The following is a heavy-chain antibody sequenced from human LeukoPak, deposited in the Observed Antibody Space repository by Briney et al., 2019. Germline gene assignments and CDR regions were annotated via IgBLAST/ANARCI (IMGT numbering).Heavy chain of an antibody. CDR2: FDPEDGET. V-gene: IGHV1-24*01. Sequence: ASVKVSCKVSGYTLTELSMHWVRQAPGKGLEWMGGFDPEDGETIYAQKLQGRVTMTTDTSTSTAYMELRSLRSDDTAVYYCARGTGGSYGGLDYWGQGTLVTVSS. CDR1: GYTLTELS. D-gene: IGHD1-26*01. CDR3: ARGTGGSYGGLDY. J-gene: IGHJ4*02.